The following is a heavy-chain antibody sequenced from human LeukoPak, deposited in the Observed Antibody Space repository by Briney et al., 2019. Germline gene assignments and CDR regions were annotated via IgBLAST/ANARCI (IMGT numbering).Heavy chain of an antibody. CDR2: IYSSGST. Sequence: PSETLSLTCTVYGDSISSYYWTWIRQPTGKGQEWIGYIYSSGSTKYNPSLKSRVTISVDTSKNQFSLKLSSVTTADTAVYYCARIARGRGNWYFDLWGRGTLVTVSS. CDR1: GDSISSYY. CDR3: ARIARGRGNWYFDL. D-gene: IGHD3-10*01. V-gene: IGHV4-59*01. J-gene: IGHJ2*01.